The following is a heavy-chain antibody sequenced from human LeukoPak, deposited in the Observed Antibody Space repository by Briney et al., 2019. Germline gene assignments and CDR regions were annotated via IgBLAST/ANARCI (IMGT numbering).Heavy chain of an antibody. CDR1: GFTFDDYA. D-gene: IGHD2-2*01. CDR2: ISWNSGSI. Sequence: PGRSLRLSCAASGFTFDDYAMHWVRQAPGKGLEWVSGISWNSGSIGYADSVKGRFTISRDNAKNSLYLQMNSLRAEDTALYYCAKGYCGSTSCWGWFDPWGQGTLVTVSS. V-gene: IGHV3-9*01. CDR3: AKGYCGSTSCWGWFDP. J-gene: IGHJ5*02.